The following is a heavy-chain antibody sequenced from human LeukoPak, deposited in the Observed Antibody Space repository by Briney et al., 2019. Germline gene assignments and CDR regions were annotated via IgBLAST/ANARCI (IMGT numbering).Heavy chain of an antibody. CDR1: GGSISSYY. J-gene: IGHJ5*02. V-gene: IGHV4-59*08. D-gene: IGHD4-17*01. CDR3: ARAYGDYGGYNWFDP. Sequence: SETLSLTCTVSGGSISSYYWSWIRQPPGKGLEWIGYIYYSGRTNYNPSLKSRVTISVDTSKNQFSLKLSSVTAADTAVYYCARAYGDYGGYNWFDPWGQGTLVTVSS. CDR2: IYYSGRT.